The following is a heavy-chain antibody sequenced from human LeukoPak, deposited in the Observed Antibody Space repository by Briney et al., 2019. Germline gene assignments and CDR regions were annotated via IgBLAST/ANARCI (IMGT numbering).Heavy chain of an antibody. D-gene: IGHD5-24*01. Sequence: ASVKVSCKASGNTFTNYFIHWVRQAPGHGLEWMGIINPSGGSTNYAQKLQGRVTMTRDTSTSTVYMELSSLRSEDTAVYFCAREYGYPIYYFDYWGQGTLVTVSS. CDR3: AREYGYPIYYFDY. V-gene: IGHV1-46*01. CDR1: GNTFTNYF. CDR2: INPSGGST. J-gene: IGHJ4*02.